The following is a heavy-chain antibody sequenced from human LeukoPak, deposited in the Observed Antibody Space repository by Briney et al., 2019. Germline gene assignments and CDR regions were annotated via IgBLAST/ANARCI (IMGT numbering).Heavy chain of an antibody. CDR2: IKWNGGST. CDR1: GFTFHDYG. D-gene: IGHD6-19*01. V-gene: IGHV3-20*04. CDR3: ARHGAVAGTTPFDY. Sequence: GGSLRLSCAASGFTFHDYGMSWVRQAPGKGLEWVSGIKWNGGSTGYADSVKGRFTISRDNAKKSLYLQMNSLRAEDTALYYCARHGAVAGTTPFDYWGQGTLVTVSS. J-gene: IGHJ4*02.